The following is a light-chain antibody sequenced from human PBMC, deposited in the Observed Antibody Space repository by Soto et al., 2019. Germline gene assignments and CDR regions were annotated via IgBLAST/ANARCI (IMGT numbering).Light chain of an antibody. CDR1: SSDVGSNDR. J-gene: IGLJ1*01. Sequence: QSALTQPLSVSGSPGQSVTISCTGTSSDVGSNDRVSWYQQPPGAAPKLMIYEVTNRPSGVPDRFSGSKSGNTASLTISGLQAEDEADYYCTLYTRSTTIVFGTGTKVTVL. CDR3: TLYTRSTTIV. CDR2: EVT. V-gene: IGLV2-18*01.